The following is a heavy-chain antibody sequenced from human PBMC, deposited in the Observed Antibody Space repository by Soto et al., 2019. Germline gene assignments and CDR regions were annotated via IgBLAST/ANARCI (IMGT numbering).Heavy chain of an antibody. D-gene: IGHD3-10*01. J-gene: IGHJ4*02. CDR2: ISYDEIDK. Sequence: GGSLRLSCAASGFTFSNYTMHWVRQAPGKGLEWVALISYDEIDKYFADAVKGRFTISRDNPKNTLHLQMDSLRAEDTAVYYCAGRSGSSDYWGRGTLVTVSS. CDR3: AGRSGSSDY. CDR1: GFTFSNYT. V-gene: IGHV3-30*04.